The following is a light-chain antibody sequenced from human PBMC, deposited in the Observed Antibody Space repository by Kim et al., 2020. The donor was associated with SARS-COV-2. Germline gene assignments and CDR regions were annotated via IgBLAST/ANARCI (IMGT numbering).Light chain of an antibody. J-gene: IGLJ3*02. CDR2: EDT. Sequence: VSPGQTASISCSGDKLGDKYVCCYQQKPGQSPVLLIYEDTKRPSGIPVRFSGSYSGNTATLTISGTQAMDEADYYCQAWDSNTWVFGGGTKLTVL. CDR3: QAWDSNTWV. V-gene: IGLV3-1*01. CDR1: KLGDKY.